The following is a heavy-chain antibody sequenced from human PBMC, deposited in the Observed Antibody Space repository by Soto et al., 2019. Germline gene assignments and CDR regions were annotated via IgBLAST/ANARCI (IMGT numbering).Heavy chain of an antibody. CDR2: INHSGST. J-gene: IGHJ5*02. CDR1: GGSFSGYY. CDR3: ARYAGRYCSSTSCRKRNWFDP. Sequence: QVQLQQWGAGLLKPSETLSLTCAVYGGSFSGYYWSWIRQPPGKGLEWIGEINHSGSTNYNPSHKSRVTISVDTSKNQFSLKLSSVTAADTAVYYCARYAGRYCSSTSCRKRNWFDPWGQGTLVTVSS. V-gene: IGHV4-34*01. D-gene: IGHD2-2*01.